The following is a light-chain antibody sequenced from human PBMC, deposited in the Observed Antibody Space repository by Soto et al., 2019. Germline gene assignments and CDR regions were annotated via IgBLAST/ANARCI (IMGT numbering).Light chain of an antibody. Sequence: QSVLTQPPSASGTPGRRVTISCSGSSSNIGTNTVNWYQHSPGPAPKLLIYHNNQRPSGVPDRFSGSKSGTSASLAISGLQSEDEADYYCAGWDDTLNAWVFGGGTKLTVL. CDR1: SSNIGTNT. CDR3: AGWDDTLNAWV. J-gene: IGLJ3*02. CDR2: HNN. V-gene: IGLV1-44*01.